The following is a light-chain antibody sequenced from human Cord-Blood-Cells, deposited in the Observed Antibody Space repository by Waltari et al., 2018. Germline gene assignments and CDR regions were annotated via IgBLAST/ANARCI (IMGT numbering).Light chain of an antibody. CDR2: DAS. J-gene: IGKJ2*01. V-gene: IGKV1-33*01. Sequence: DTEMPHSPSSLSSSAGARVTTTCQASQDSSNYLNWYQQKPGKTPQLLIYDASNLETGVPSSFSGSGAGTDCTFTISSLQTEDIATYYCQQYDNLPYTFGQGTKLEIK. CDR1: QDSSNY. CDR3: QQYDNLPYT.